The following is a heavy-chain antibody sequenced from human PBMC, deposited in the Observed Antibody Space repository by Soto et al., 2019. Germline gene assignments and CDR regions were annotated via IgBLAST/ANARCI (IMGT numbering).Heavy chain of an antibody. CDR1: GGSITSSSHY. Sequence: QLQLQESGPGLVKPSETLSLTCTVSGGSITSSSHYRGWIRQPPGKGLESVANIYYYGNTYYNPSLESRVTISLDTSKNQFLLRRDSVTAADTAVYYCARSSITPRLFMYPFDYWGQGILVTVSS. CDR2: IYYYGNT. V-gene: IGHV4-39*01. D-gene: IGHD6-6*01. CDR3: ARSSITPRLFMYPFDY. J-gene: IGHJ4*02.